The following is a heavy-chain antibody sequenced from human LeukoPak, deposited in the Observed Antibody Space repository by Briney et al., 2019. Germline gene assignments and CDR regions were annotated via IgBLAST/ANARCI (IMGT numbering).Heavy chain of an antibody. J-gene: IGHJ4*02. D-gene: IGHD3-3*01. CDR3: ARLSTRLLDH. V-gene: IGHV5-51*01. CDR1: AVTFNNYW. Sequence: GESLKISCKGSAVTFNNYWIGWVRQLPGKGLDWMGIIYPGDSETRYSPSFQGQVTMSVDKSINTAYLHWGSLKASDTAMYFCARLSTRLLDHWGQGTRVTVSS. CDR2: IYPGDSET.